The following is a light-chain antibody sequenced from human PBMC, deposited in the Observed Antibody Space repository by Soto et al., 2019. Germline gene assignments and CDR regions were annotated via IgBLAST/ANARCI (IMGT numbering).Light chain of an antibody. CDR2: GAF. CDR1: QSVKNN. J-gene: IGKJ1*01. CDR3: QQYNNWPPWA. Sequence: EIVMTQSPATLSVSPGERATLSCRASQSVKNNLAWYQQKPGQAPRLLIYGAFTRATGIPARFSGSGSGTEFSLTISSLQSEDFAIYYCQQYNNWPPWAFGQGTKVDIK. V-gene: IGKV3-15*01.